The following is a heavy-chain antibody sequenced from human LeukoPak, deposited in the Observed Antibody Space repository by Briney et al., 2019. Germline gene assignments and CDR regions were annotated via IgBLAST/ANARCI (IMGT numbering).Heavy chain of an antibody. J-gene: IGHJ6*03. CDR2: ISTSGST. V-gene: IGHV4-61*02. CDR1: GGSISSGSYY. CDR3: ARDSGDYPYFMDV. Sequence: SQTLSLTCTVSGGSISSGSYYWSWIRQPAGKGLEWIGRISTSGSTNCNPSLKSRLTISVDTSKNQFSLKLTSVTAADTAVYYCARDSGDYPYFMDVWGTGTTVTVSS. D-gene: IGHD4-17*01.